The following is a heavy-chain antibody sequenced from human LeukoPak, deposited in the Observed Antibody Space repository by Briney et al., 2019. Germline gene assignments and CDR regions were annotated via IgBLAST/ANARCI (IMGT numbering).Heavy chain of an antibody. CDR1: GGSISSSSYY. Sequence: SETLSLTCTVSGGSISSSSYYWGWIRQPPGKGLEWIGSIYYSGSTYYNPSLKSRVTISVDTSKNQFSLKLSSVTAADTAVYYCARDQPHYYDSSGYYYRYNWFDPWGQGTLVTVSS. CDR2: IYYSGST. D-gene: IGHD3-22*01. V-gene: IGHV4-39*07. CDR3: ARDQPHYYDSSGYYYRYNWFDP. J-gene: IGHJ5*02.